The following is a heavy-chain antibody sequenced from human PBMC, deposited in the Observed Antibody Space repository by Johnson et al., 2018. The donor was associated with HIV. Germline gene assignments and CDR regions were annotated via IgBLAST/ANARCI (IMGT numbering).Heavy chain of an antibody. CDR3: TTGSSGSNAFDI. V-gene: IGHV3-30*03. CDR2: ISYDGSNK. Sequence: QVQLVESGGGVVQPGRSLRLSCAASGVTFSSYGMHWVRQAPGKGLEWVAVISYDGSNKYYADSVKGRFTISRDNSKNTVYLQMNSLKTEDTAVYYCTTGSSGSNAFDIWGQGTMVTVSS. CDR1: GVTFSSYG. D-gene: IGHD3-22*01. J-gene: IGHJ3*02.